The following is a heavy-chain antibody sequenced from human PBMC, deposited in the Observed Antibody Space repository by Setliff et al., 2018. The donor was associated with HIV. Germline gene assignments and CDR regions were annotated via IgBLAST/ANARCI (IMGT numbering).Heavy chain of an antibody. CDR1: GGSISSGGYY. CDR2: VYHSGST. J-gene: IGHJ6*03. CDR3: GRTMTYYYLCMDV. Sequence: PSETLSLTCTVSGGSISSGGYYWSWIRQHPGKGLEWIGYVYHSGSTNYNPSLKSRVTISVDTSKNQFSMKLRSVTAADTAVYYCGRTMTYYYLCMDVWGNGTTVTVSS. V-gene: IGHV4-61*08.